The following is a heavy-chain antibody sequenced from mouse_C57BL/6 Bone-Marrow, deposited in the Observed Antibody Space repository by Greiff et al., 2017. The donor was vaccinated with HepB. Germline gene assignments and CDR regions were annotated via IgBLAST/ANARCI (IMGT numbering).Heavy chain of an antibody. J-gene: IGHJ1*03. CDR1: GYTFTSYW. D-gene: IGHD2-1*01. V-gene: IGHV1-69*01. Sequence: VKLQQPGAELVMPGASVKLSCKASGYTFTSYWMHWVKQRPGQGLEWIGEIDPSDSYTNYNQKFKGKSTLTVDKSSSTAYMQLSSLTSEDSAVYYWAREGLLYYGNYRWYFDVWGTGTTVTVSS. CDR2: IDPSDSYT. CDR3: AREGLLYYGNYRWYFDV.